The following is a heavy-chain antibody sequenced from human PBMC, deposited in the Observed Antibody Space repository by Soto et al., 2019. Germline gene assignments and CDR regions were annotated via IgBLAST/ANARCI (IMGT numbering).Heavy chain of an antibody. CDR2: IYYSGST. J-gene: IGHJ5*02. Sequence: PSETLSLTCTVSGGSISSYYWSWIRQPPGKGLEWIGYIYYSGSTNYNPSLKSRVTISVDTSKNQFSLKLSSVTAADTAVYYCARDRWDYGGNPGLWWFDPWGQGTLVTVSS. V-gene: IGHV4-59*01. CDR3: ARDRWDYGGNPGLWWFDP. D-gene: IGHD4-17*01. CDR1: GGSISSYY.